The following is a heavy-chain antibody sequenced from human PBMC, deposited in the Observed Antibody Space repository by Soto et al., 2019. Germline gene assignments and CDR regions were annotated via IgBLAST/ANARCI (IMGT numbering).Heavy chain of an antibody. J-gene: IGHJ5*02. V-gene: IGHV4-30-2*01. CDR3: ARASSSWFNWFHP. D-gene: IGHD6-13*01. Sequence: PSETLSLTCAVSGGSISSGGYSWSWIRQPPGKGLEWIGYIYHSGSTYYNPPLKSRVTISVDRSKNQFSLKLSSVTAADTAVYYCARASSSWFNWFHPWGQGTLVTVSS. CDR2: IYHSGST. CDR1: GGSISSGGYS.